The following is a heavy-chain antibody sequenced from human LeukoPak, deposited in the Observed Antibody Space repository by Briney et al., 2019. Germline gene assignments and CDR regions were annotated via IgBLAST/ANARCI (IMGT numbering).Heavy chain of an antibody. CDR3: ARDSSYYDSSGYYYRGYAFDI. V-gene: IGHV3-30*03. D-gene: IGHD3-22*01. J-gene: IGHJ3*02. Sequence: GGSLRLSCAASGFTFSSYGMHWVRQAPGKGLEWVAVISYDGSNKYYADSVKGRFTISRDNAKNSLYLQMNSLRAEDTAVYYCARDSSYYDSSGYYYRGYAFDIWGQGTMVTVSS. CDR2: ISYDGSNK. CDR1: GFTFSSYG.